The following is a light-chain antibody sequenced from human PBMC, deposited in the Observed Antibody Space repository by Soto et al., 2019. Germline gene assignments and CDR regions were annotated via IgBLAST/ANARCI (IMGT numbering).Light chain of an antibody. CDR1: QSVSSSY. V-gene: IGKV3-20*01. CDR3: QQYGSSAPWT. CDR2: DAS. J-gene: IGKJ1*01. Sequence: EIVLTQSPGTLSLSPGERATLSCRASQSVSSSYLAWYQQKPGQAPRLLIYDASSRATGIPDRFSGSGSGTDFTLTISRLEPDDCAVYYCQQYGSSAPWTFGQGTKVEIK.